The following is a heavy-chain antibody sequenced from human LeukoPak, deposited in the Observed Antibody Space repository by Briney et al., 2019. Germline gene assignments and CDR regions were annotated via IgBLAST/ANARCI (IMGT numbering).Heavy chain of an antibody. V-gene: IGHV5-51*01. Sequence: GESLKISCTASGYNFIGYWIAWVRQVPGKGLEWMAIIYPGDSDTRYSPSFEGQVTISADKSVSTAYLQWSSLKASDTAMYYCARFSVGGTYYPDYWGQGTLVTVSS. D-gene: IGHD1-26*01. CDR3: ARFSVGGTYYPDY. J-gene: IGHJ4*02. CDR2: IYPGDSDT. CDR1: GYNFIGYW.